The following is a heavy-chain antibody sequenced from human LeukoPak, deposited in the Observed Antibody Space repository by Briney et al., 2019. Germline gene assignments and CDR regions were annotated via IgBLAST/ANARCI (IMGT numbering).Heavy chain of an antibody. D-gene: IGHD6-13*01. J-gene: IGHJ4*02. V-gene: IGHV3-33*01. CDR3: AREYTSSWPFEY. CDR2: IWYDGSNK. Sequence: PGGSLGLSCAASGFTFSSYGMHWVRQAPGKGLEWVAVIWYDGSNKYYADSVKGRFTISRDNSKNTLYLQMNSLRAEDTAVYYCAREYTSSWPFEYWGQGTLVTVSS. CDR1: GFTFSSYG.